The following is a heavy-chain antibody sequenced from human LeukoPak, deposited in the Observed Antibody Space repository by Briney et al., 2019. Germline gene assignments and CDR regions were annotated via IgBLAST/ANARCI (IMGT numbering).Heavy chain of an antibody. CDR1: GGSFSGYY. Sequence: PSETLSLTCAVYGGSFSGYYWSWNRQPPGKGLEWIGEINHSGSTNYNPSLKSRVTISVDTSKNQFSLKLSSVTAADTAVYYCASQMALYYYGSGSYRYYGMDVWGQGTTVTVSS. CDR3: ASQMALYYYGSGSYRYYGMDV. D-gene: IGHD3-10*01. V-gene: IGHV4-34*01. CDR2: INHSGST. J-gene: IGHJ6*02.